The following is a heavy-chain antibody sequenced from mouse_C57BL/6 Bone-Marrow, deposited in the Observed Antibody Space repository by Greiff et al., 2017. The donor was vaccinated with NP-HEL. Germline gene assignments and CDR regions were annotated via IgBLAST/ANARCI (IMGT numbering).Heavy chain of an antibody. CDR2: IYPGSGST. V-gene: IGHV1-55*01. D-gene: IGHD1-1*01. CDR1: GYTFTSYW. Sequence: VQLQQPGAELVKPGASVKMSCKASGYTFTSYWITWVKQRPGQGLEWIGDIYPGSGSTNYNEKFKSKATLTVDTSSSTAYMQLSSLTSEDSAVYYCARDAITTPAWFAYWGQGTLVTVSA. CDR3: ARDAITTPAWFAY. J-gene: IGHJ3*01.